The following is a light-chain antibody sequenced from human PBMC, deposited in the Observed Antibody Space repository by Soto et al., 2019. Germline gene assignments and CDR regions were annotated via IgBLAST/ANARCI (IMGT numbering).Light chain of an antibody. CDR1: SSDVGGYNY. CDR3: NSYTSSSTVV. Sequence: QSALTQPASVSGSPGQSITISCTGTSSDVGGYNYVSWYQHHPGKAPKLMIFEVISRPSGVSNRFSGSKSGNTASLTISGLQGEDEADDYCNSYTSSSTVVFGGGTKLTVL. V-gene: IGLV2-14*01. J-gene: IGLJ2*01. CDR2: EVI.